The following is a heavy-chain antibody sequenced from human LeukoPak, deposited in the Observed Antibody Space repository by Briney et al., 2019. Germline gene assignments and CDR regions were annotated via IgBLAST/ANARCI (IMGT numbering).Heavy chain of an antibody. J-gene: IGHJ6*03. CDR1: GFTVSSNY. CDR2: IYSGGST. Sequence: GGSLRLSCAASGFTVSSNYMSWVRQAPGKGLEWVSVIYSGGSTYYADSVKGRFTISRDNSKNTLYLQMNSVRAEDTAVYYCARDLYDFWSGYYTGGGGLDYMDVWGKGTTVTVSS. CDR3: ARDLYDFWSGYYTGGGGLDYMDV. D-gene: IGHD3-3*01. V-gene: IGHV3-53*01.